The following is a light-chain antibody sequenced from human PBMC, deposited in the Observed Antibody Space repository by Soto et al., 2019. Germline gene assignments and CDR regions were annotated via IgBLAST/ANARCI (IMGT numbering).Light chain of an antibody. Sequence: TQSPLSLPVTPGEPASISCRASQNINTYLNWYQQKPGKAPKLLIYDASSLESGVPSRFSGSGSGTEFTLTISSLQPDDFATYYCQQYNSYSQTFGQGTKVDIK. J-gene: IGKJ1*01. CDR1: QNINTY. CDR3: QQYNSYSQT. V-gene: IGKV1-5*01. CDR2: DAS.